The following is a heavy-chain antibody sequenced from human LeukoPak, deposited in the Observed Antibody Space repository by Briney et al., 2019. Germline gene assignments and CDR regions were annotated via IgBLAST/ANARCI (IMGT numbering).Heavy chain of an antibody. CDR1: SASINSSPYF. J-gene: IGHJ4*02. Sequence: SETLSLTCTVSSASINSSPYFWAWIRQSPGKGLEWIGSFSYSGTTNYNPSLKSRVTISVDTSKNQFSLKLSSVTAADTAVYYCARRKIQLWRIPYYFDYWGQGTLVTVSS. D-gene: IGHD5-18*01. CDR3: ARRKIQLWRIPYYFDY. V-gene: IGHV4-39*07. CDR2: FSYSGTT.